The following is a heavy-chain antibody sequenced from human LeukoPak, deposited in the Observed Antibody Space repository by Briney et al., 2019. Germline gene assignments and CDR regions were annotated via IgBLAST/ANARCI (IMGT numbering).Heavy chain of an antibody. CDR2: IYYNGNT. J-gene: IGHJ3*02. CDR3: VRGNYDNRGYSNAFDI. V-gene: IGHV4-59*01. D-gene: IGHD3-22*01. Sequence: SGTLSLTCTVSGASISSSFWSRVRQPPGKRLEWIGLIYYNGNTNSNPSLKSRVTISVDTSKNQFSLKLTSVTAADTAVYYCVRGNYDNRGYSNAFDIWGQGAMVTVSS. CDR1: GASISSSF.